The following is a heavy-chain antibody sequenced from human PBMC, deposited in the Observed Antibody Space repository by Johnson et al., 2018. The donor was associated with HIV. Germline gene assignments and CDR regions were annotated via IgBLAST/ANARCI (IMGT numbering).Heavy chain of an antibody. Sequence: VQLVESGGVVVQPGGSLRLSCAASGFTFDDYAMHWVRQAPGKGLEWVSLISWDGGRTYYADSVKGRFTISRDNTKHSLYLQMNSLRAEDTALYYCARDRGYWDAFDIWGQGTMVTVSS. J-gene: IGHJ3*02. V-gene: IGHV3-43D*03. D-gene: IGHD3-22*01. CDR3: ARDRGYWDAFDI. CDR2: ISWDGGRT. CDR1: GFTFDDYA.